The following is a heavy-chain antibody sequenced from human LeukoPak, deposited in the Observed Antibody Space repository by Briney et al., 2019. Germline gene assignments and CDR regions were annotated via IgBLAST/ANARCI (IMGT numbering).Heavy chain of an antibody. CDR1: GYTFTGYY. D-gene: IGHD5-18*01. J-gene: IGHJ4*02. CDR3: ARVEAMVL. CDR2: INPNSGGT. Sequence: ASVKVSCKASGYTFTGYYIHWVRQAPGQGLEWMGWINPNSGGTNYAQKFQGRVTMTRDKSISTAYMDLSSLTSDDTAVYYCARVEAMVLWGQGTHVTVSS. V-gene: IGHV1-2*02.